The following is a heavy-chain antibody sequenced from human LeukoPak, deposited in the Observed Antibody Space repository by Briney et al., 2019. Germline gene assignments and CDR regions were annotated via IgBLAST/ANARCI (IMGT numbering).Heavy chain of an antibody. Sequence: ASVKVSCKASGYTFTSYDINWVRQATGQGLEWMGWMNPNSGNTGYAQKFQGRVTMTRNTSISTAYMEPSSLRSEDTAVYYCARGPYYDILTGYSYYYYYMDVWGKGTTVTVSS. CDR2: MNPNSGNT. CDR3: ARGPYYDILTGYSYYYYYMDV. D-gene: IGHD3-9*01. CDR1: GYTFTSYD. J-gene: IGHJ6*03. V-gene: IGHV1-8*01.